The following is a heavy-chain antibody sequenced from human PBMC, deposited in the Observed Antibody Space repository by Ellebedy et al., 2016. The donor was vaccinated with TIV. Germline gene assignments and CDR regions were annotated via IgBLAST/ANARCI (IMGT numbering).Heavy chain of an antibody. CDR1: GGSVSSGSYY. CDR3: ARDLFRGFDFAY. CDR2: FHYSGST. V-gene: IGHV4-61*01. J-gene: IGHJ4*02. D-gene: IGHD5-12*01. Sequence: MPSETLSLTCSVSGGSVSSGSYYWSWIRQPPGKGLEWIGYFHYSGSTNFNPSLESRVTIAADTSKNQFSVQLRSVTAADTAVYYCARDLFRGFDFAYWGQGTLVTVSS.